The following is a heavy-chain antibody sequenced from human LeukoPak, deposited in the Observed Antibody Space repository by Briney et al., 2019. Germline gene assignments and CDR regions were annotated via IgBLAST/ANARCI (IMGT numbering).Heavy chain of an antibody. Sequence: PGESLEISCQGSGSTFRSYWITWVRQLPGKGLEWVGRIDPSDSYTNYSPSFEGHVTISADKTISTAYLQWSSLKASDTAMYYCARLHPTYCTSGLCYWFDPWGQGTLVTVSS. CDR1: GSTFRSYW. CDR2: IDPSDSYT. D-gene: IGHD2-8*01. CDR3: ARLHPTYCTSGLCYWFDP. V-gene: IGHV5-10-1*01. J-gene: IGHJ5*02.